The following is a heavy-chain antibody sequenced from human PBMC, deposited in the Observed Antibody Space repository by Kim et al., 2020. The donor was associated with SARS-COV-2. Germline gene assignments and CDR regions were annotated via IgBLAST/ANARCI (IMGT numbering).Heavy chain of an antibody. J-gene: IGHJ4*02. D-gene: IGHD3-10*01. Sequence: NPSLKSGVTISVDTSKNQFSLKLSSVTAADTAVYYCAREGPSGSYSFDYWGQGTLVTVSS. CDR3: AREGPSGSYSFDY. V-gene: IGHV4-39*07.